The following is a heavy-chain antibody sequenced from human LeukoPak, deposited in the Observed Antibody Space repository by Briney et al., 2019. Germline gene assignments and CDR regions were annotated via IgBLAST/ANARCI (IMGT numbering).Heavy chain of an antibody. D-gene: IGHD3-22*01. V-gene: IGHV1-69*05. J-gene: IGHJ4*02. CDR1: GGTFSSYA. CDR3: ARGTDYYDSSGYHPSGY. CDR2: IIPIFGTA. Sequence: SVKVSCKASGGTFSSYAISWVRQAPGQGLEWMGGIIPIFGTANYAQKFQGRVTITTDESTSTAYMELSSLRSEDTAVYYCARGTDYYDSSGYHPSGYWGQGTLVTVSS.